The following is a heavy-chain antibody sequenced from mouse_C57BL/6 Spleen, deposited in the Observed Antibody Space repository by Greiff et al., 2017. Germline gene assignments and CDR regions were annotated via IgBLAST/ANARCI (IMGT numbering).Heavy chain of an antibody. D-gene: IGHD1-1*01. V-gene: IGHV3-6*01. Sequence: ESGPGLVKPSQSLSLTCSVTGYSITSGYYWNWIRQFPGNKLEWMGYISYDGSNNYNPSLKNRISITRDTSKNQFFLKLNSVTTEDTATYYCASSYGSSYGYYAMDYWGQGTSVTVSS. J-gene: IGHJ4*01. CDR1: GYSITSGYY. CDR3: ASSYGSSYGYYAMDY. CDR2: ISYDGSN.